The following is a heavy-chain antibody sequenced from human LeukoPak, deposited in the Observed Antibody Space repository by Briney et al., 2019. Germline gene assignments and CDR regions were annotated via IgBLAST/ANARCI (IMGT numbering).Heavy chain of an antibody. CDR1: RFIFTNYW. CDR2: ISSGSSII. Sequence: GGSLRLSCAASRFIFTNYWIHWVRQAPGKGLEWVSYISSGSSIIYYADSVKGRFTISRDNAKNSLYLQMSSLRDEDTAVYYCAREPFDYWGQGILVTVSS. CDR3: AREPFDY. V-gene: IGHV3-48*02. J-gene: IGHJ4*02.